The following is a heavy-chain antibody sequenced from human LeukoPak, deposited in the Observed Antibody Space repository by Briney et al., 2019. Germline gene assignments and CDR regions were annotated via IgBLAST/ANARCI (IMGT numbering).Heavy chain of an antibody. J-gene: IGHJ5*02. CDR1: GFTVSSNY. CDR2: IYSGGST. Sequence: GGSLRLSCAASGFTVSSNYMSWVRQAPGKGLEWVSVIYSGGSTYYADSVKGRFTVSRDSAKNSLYLQMNGLRDEDTAVYYCARGISSDPWGQGTLVTVSS. V-gene: IGHV3-53*01. CDR3: ARGISSDP.